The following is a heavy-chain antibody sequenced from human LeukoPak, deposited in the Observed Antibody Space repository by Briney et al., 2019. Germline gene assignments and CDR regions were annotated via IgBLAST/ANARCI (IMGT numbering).Heavy chain of an antibody. CDR1: GGSFSGYY. D-gene: IGHD4-11*01. CDR2: INHSGST. V-gene: IGHV4-34*01. CDR3: ASGSNRLGWFDP. Sequence: RASETLSLTCAVYGGSFSGYYWSWIRQPPGKGLEWIGEINHSGSTNYNPSLKSRVTISADTSKNQFSLKMRSVTAADTAVYYCASGSNRLGWFDPWGQGTLVTVSS. J-gene: IGHJ5*02.